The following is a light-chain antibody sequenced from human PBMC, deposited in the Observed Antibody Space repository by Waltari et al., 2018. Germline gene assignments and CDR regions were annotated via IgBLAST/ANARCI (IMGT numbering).Light chain of an antibody. CDR2: YDS. V-gene: IGLV3-21*04. J-gene: IGLJ7*01. CDR3: QVWDSSSDHAV. Sequence: SSLLTQPPSVPVAPGQTSRITCRGNHIGSQRVHWYQQKPGQAPVLVIYYDSDWPSGIPERFSGSNSGNTATLTISRVEAGDEADYYCQVWDSSSDHAVFGGGTQLTVL. CDR1: HIGSQR.